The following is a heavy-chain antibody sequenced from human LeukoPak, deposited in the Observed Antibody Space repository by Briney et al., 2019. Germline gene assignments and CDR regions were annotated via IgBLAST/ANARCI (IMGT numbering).Heavy chain of an antibody. D-gene: IGHD6-13*01. CDR3: ARSSSSWRPDDAFDI. CDR2: ISAYNGNT. CDR1: GSTFSSYG. J-gene: IGHJ3*02. V-gene: IGHV1-18*01. Sequence: ASVKVSCKASGSTFSSYGIIWVRQAPGQGLEWMGWISAYNGNTNYAQKVQGRVTMTTDTSTSTAYMELRSLRSDDTAVYYCARSSSSWRPDDAFDIWGQGTMLTVSS.